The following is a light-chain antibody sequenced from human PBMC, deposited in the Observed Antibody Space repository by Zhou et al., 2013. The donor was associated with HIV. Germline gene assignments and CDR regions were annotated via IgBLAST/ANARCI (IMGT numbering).Light chain of an antibody. J-gene: IGKJ2*03. V-gene: IGKV1-13*02. CDR2: DAS. Sequence: AIQLTQSPSSLSASVGDRVTITCRASQGISSALAWYQQKPGKAPKLLIYDASSLESGVPSRFSGSGSGTEFTLTISSLQPDDFATYYCQQYNSYHSFGQGTKLEIK. CDR1: QGISSA. CDR3: QQYNSYHS.